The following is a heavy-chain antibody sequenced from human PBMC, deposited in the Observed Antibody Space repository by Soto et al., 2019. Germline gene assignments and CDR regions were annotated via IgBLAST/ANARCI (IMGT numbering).Heavy chain of an antibody. D-gene: IGHD3-22*01. CDR2: IYPGDSDT. CDR1: GYSFTSYW. J-gene: IGHJ3*02. CDR3: ARLWPPMIVGGTGAFDI. Sequence: PGESLKISCKGSGYSFTSYWIGWVRQMPGKGLEWMGIIYPGDSDTRYSPSFQGQVTISADKSISTAHLQWSSLKASDTAMYYCARLWPPMIVGGTGAFDIWGQGTMVTVSS. V-gene: IGHV5-51*01.